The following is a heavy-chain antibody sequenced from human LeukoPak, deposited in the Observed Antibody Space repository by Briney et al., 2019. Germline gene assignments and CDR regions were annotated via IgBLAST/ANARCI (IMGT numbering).Heavy chain of an antibody. Sequence: SVKVSCKASGGSFNTYVITWVRQAPGQGLEWMGRIIPILEVANFAQKFQGRVTITADKSTNTAHMELSSLRSEDTAVYYCTREGVYSPDPSSYHRYAFDIWGQGTVVTVSS. CDR3: TREGVYSPDPSSYHRYAFDI. CDR1: GGSFNTYV. CDR2: IIPILEVA. D-gene: IGHD3-16*02. J-gene: IGHJ3*02. V-gene: IGHV1-69*04.